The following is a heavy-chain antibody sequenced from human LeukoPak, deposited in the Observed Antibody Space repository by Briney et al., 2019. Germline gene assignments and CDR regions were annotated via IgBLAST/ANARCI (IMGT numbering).Heavy chain of an antibody. J-gene: IGHJ4*02. CDR1: GFTFSSYE. D-gene: IGHD5-24*01. Sequence: GGSLRLSCAASGFTFSSYEMNWVRQAPGKGLEWVSYTSSSGSTIYYADSVKGRFTITRDNAKNSLYLQMNSLRAEDTAVYYCARDVYGDGYNSFDYWGLGILVTVSS. V-gene: IGHV3-48*03. CDR3: ARDVYGDGYNSFDY. CDR2: TSSSGSTI.